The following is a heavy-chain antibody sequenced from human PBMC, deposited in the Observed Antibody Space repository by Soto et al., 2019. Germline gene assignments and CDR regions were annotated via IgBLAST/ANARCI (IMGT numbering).Heavy chain of an antibody. J-gene: IGHJ6*02. V-gene: IGHV3-23*01. D-gene: IGHD3-10*01. CDR3: VQGETVLAWFGEDFSPLAMDV. Sequence: EVQLLESGGGLVQPGGSLRLSCAASGFTFNSYGMNWVRQAPGKGLEWVSGVSISGGSTYYANSVKGRFVISRDNSKSTLYLQMNSLRADDTAIYYCVQGETVLAWFGEDFSPLAMDVWGQGTTVTVSS. CDR1: GFTFNSYG. CDR2: VSISGGST.